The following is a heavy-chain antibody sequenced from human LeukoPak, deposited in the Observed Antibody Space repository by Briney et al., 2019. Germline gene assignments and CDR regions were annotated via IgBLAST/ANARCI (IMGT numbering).Heavy chain of an antibody. D-gene: IGHD2-21*02. Sequence: ASVKVSCKASGYTFTNYDISWVRQAPGQGLEWVGWIKPNTGATHYSKRFQGRVTMTRDTSVSTAYMELTSLRSDDTAVYFCAREFRVVMTAFLDYWGQGTLVIVSS. CDR2: IKPNTGAT. CDR3: AREFRVVMTAFLDY. V-gene: IGHV1-2*02. J-gene: IGHJ4*02. CDR1: GYTFTNYD.